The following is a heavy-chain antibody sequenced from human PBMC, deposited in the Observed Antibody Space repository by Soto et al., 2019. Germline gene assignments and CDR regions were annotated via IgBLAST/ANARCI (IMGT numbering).Heavy chain of an antibody. J-gene: IGHJ3*02. Sequence: TSVKASCKDCGDTLKGKYLRWLRQAKKQGLEWMGWINPNSGGTNYAQKFQGWVTMTRDTSISTAYMELSRLRSDDTAVYYCARDKGNATYYDFWSGYYTPHDAFDIWGQGTMVTVSS. V-gene: IGHV1-2*04. CDR3: ARDKGNATYYDFWSGYYTPHDAFDI. D-gene: IGHD3-3*01. CDR2: INPNSGGT. CDR1: GDTLKGKY.